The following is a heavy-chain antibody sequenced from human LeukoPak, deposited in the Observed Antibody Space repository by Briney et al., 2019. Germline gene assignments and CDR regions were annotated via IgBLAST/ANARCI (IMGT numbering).Heavy chain of an antibody. V-gene: IGHV4-59*01. CDR3: ARVVHSGSYEYYFDY. D-gene: IGHD1-26*01. J-gene: IGHJ4*02. CDR2: IYYSGST. CDR1: GGSIGNYY. Sequence: PSETLSLTCTVSGGSIGNYYWSWIRQPPGKGLEWIGYIYYSGSTNYNPSLKSRVTISVDTSKNQFSLKLSSVTAADTAVYYCARVVHSGSYEYYFDYWGQGTLVTVSS.